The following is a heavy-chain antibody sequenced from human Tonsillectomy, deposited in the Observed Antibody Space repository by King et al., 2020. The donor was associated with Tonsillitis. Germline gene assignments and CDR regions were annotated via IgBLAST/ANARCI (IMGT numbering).Heavy chain of an antibody. J-gene: IGHJ4*02. V-gene: IGHV1-18*01. CDR1: GYTFTSYG. CDR2: ISAYNGNT. D-gene: IGHD5-12*01. CDR3: AGSGSGYGPSLFDY. Sequence: QLVQSGAEVKKPGASVKVSCKASGYTFTSYGISWVRQAPGQGLECLGWISAYNGNTNYAQKLQGRVTMTTDTSTSTAHMELRSLRSDDTAVYYWAGSGSGYGPSLFDYWGQGTLVTVSS.